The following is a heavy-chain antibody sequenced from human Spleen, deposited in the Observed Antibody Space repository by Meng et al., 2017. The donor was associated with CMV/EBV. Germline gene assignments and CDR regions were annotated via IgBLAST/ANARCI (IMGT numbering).Heavy chain of an antibody. CDR2: ISYDGSNK. D-gene: IGHD2-15*01. CDR1: GFTFRSYT. CDR3: ARVDCSGDSCYSGSLDY. J-gene: IGHJ4*02. Sequence: GGSLRLSCAASGFTFRSYTIHWVRQAPGKRLEWVAVISYDGSNKYYADSVKGRFTISRDNSKNTLYLQMNSLRAEDTAVYYCARVDCSGDSCYSGSLDYWGQGTLVTVSS. V-gene: IGHV3-30-3*01.